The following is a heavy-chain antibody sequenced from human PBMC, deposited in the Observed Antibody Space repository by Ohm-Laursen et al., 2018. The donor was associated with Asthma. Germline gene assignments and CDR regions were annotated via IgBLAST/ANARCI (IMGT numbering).Heavy chain of an antibody. CDR1: GGTFSSYA. D-gene: IGHD6-19*01. CDR3: ASDSSGWYPSRYYYYGMDV. V-gene: IGHV1-69*13. CDR2: IIPIFGTA. J-gene: IGHJ6*02. Sequence: SVKVSCKASGGTFSSYAISWVRQAPGQGLEWMGGIIPIFGTANYAQKFQGRVTITADESTSTAYMELSSLRSEDTAVYYCASDSSGWYPSRYYYYGMDVWGQGTTVTVSS.